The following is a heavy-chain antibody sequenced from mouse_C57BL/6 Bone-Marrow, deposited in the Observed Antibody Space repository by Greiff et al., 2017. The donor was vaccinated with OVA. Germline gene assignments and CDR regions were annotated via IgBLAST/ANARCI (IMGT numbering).Heavy chain of an antibody. V-gene: IGHV14-1*01. J-gene: IGHJ3*01. CDR3: TLIYYGNAWFAY. CDR1: GFNIKDYY. CDR2: IDPEDGDT. D-gene: IGHD2-1*01. Sequence: EVQVVESGAELVRPGASVKLSCTASGFNIKDYYMHWVKQRPEQGLEWIGRIDPEDGDTEYAPKFQGKATMTADTSSNTAYLQLSSLTSEDTAVYYCTLIYYGNAWFAYWGQGTLVTVSA.